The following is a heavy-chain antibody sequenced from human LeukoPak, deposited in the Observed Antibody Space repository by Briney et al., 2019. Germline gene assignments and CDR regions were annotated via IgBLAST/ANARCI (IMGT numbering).Heavy chain of an antibody. D-gene: IGHD5-24*01. J-gene: IGHJ4*02. CDR3: ARHDNFIPY. V-gene: IGHV3-23*01. CDR2: ISDSGGST. Sequence: SGGSLRLSCVASGFTFSDYAMSWVRQAPGKGLEWVSGISDSGGSTYYADSVKGRCTISRDNSKNTVSLQMNNLRAEDTAVYFCARHDNFIPYWGQGTLVTVTS. CDR1: GFTFSDYA.